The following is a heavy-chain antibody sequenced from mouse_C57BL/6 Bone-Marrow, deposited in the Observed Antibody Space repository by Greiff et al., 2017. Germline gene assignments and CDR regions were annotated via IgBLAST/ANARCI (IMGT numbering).Heavy chain of an antibody. CDR3: ASSTMIAYVDF. J-gene: IGHJ2*01. D-gene: IGHD2-4*01. CDR1: GFTFSDYG. V-gene: IGHV5-17*01. Sequence: EVKLVESGGGLVKPGGSLKLSCAASGFTFSDYGMNWVRQAPEKGLEWVAYISSGSSTINYADTVKGRFTISRDNAKNTLFMQMTRLRSEDTAMYYCASSTMIAYVDFWCRGTTLTVTS. CDR2: ISSGSSTI.